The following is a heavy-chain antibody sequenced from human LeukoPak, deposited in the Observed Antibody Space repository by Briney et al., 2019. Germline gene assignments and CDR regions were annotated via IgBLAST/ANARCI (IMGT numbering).Heavy chain of an antibody. CDR1: GFIFSNYA. CDR3: ARQDCSGGSCYLDY. J-gene: IGHJ4*02. V-gene: IGHV3-30*04. D-gene: IGHD2-15*01. Sequence: EGSLRLSCAASGFIFSNYAMHWVRQAPGKGLEWVAVISFHGRDKFYADSVKGRLTISRDSSQNTLFVQMNSLRAEDTAVYYCARQDCSGGSCYLDYWGQGILVTVSS. CDR2: ISFHGRDK.